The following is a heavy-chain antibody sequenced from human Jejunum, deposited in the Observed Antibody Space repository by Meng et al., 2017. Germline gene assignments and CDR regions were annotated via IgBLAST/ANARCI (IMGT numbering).Heavy chain of an antibody. CDR2: IYYSENT. CDR1: GASISSSSGY. Sequence: LLRQGLGQGLLKPSETLSRPCSVSGASISSSSGYWGWIRQPPGKGLEWIGSIYYSENTYYHPSLKSRVTISVDTSKNQFSLKLSSVTAADTAVYYCARGPWDSSGWPEYFQHWGQGTLVTVSS. J-gene: IGHJ1*01. D-gene: IGHD6-19*01. V-gene: IGHV4-39*07. CDR3: ARGPWDSSGWPEYFQH.